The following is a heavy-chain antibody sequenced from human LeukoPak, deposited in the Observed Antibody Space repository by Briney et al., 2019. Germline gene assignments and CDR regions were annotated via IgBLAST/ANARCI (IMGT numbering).Heavy chain of an antibody. D-gene: IGHD3-10*01. CDR2: IYWDDDK. J-gene: IGHJ6*04. CDR3: AHSAMVREMDYGMDV. V-gene: IGHV2-5*02. CDR1: GFSLSSSGVG. Sequence: SGPTLVNPTQTLTLTCTFSGFSLSSSGVGVNWIRHPPGQALEWLALIYWDDDKRYSPSLSSRLTITKDTSKNQVVLTMTNMDPVDTATYYCAHSAMVREMDYGMDVWGKGTTVTVSS.